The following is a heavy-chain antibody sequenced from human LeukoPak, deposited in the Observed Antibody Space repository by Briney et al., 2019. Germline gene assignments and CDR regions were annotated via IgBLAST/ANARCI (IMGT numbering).Heavy chain of an antibody. CDR2: IWYDGSNK. CDR3: ARVAPQPYYDSSGYYYARPQFAFDI. J-gene: IGHJ3*02. Sequence: GRSLRLSCAASGFTFSSYGMHWVRQAPGKGLEWVAVIWYDGSNKYYADSVKGRFTISRDNSKNTLYLQMNSLRAEDTAVYYCARVAPQPYYDSSGYYYARPQFAFDIWGQGTMVTVSS. D-gene: IGHD3-22*01. V-gene: IGHV3-30*19. CDR1: GFTFSSYG.